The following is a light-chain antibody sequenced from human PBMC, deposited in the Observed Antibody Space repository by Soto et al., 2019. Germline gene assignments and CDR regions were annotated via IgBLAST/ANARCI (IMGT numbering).Light chain of an antibody. CDR3: CSYAGSYTLSV. J-gene: IGLJ2*01. CDR1: SSDVGAYNY. V-gene: IGLV2-11*01. CDR2: DVN. Sequence: SVLTQPRSVSGSPGQSVTISCTGTSSDVGAYNYVSWYQRHPGKAPKLLIYDVNKRPSGVPDRFSGSKSGNTASLTISGLQAEDAADYYCCSYAGSYTLSVFGGGTKLTVL.